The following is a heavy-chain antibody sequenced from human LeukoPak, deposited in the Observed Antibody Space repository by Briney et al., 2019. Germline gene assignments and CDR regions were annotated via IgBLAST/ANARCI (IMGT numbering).Heavy chain of an antibody. CDR1: GYTFTSYY. Sequence: GASVKVSCKASGYTFTSYYMHWVRQAPGQGLEWMGWISAYNGNTNYAQKLQGRVTMTTDTSTTTAYMELRSLRSDDTAVYYCARDLSHRYNYDSRGYYILFDHWGQGTLVTVSS. CDR2: ISAYNGNT. V-gene: IGHV1-18*04. D-gene: IGHD3-22*01. CDR3: ARDLSHRYNYDSRGYYILFDH. J-gene: IGHJ4*02.